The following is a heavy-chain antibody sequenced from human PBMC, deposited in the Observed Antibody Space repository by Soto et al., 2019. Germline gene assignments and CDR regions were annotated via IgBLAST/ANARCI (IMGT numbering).Heavy chain of an antibody. CDR2: IYHSGST. J-gene: IGHJ4*02. CDR3: ARGLSLVVAGNRLGLPDY. CDR1: SGSISSYY. D-gene: IGHD6-19*01. Sequence: PSETLSLTCTVSSGSISSYYWKWIRQPPGKGLEWIGEIYHSGSTNYTPSLSSRVIISVDTSNNQFSLRLSSVTAADTAIYYCARGLSLVVAGNRLGLPDYWGQGTLVTVSS. V-gene: IGHV4-59*08.